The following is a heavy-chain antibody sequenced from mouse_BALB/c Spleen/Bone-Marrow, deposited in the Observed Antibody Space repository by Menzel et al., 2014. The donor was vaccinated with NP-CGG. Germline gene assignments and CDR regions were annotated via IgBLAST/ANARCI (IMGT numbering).Heavy chain of an antibody. V-gene: IGHV1S81*02. CDR2: INPSNGRT. J-gene: IGHJ2*01. CDR1: GYTLTSYW. CDR3: ARGGFDY. Sequence: VQLQQSGAELVKPGASVKLSCKASGYTLTSYWMHWVKQRPGQGLEWIGEINPSNGRTNYNEKFKSKATLTVDKSSSTAYMQLSSLTSEDSAVYYCARGGFDYWGQGTTLTVSS.